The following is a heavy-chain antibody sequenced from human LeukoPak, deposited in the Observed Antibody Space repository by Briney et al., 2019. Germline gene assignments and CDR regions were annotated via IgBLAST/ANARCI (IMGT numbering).Heavy chain of an antibody. J-gene: IGHJ4*02. CDR3: ARDQDKDSGSYSFDY. V-gene: IGHV1-46*01. D-gene: IGHD1-26*01. Sequence: WVRQAPGXGLEWMGIINPSGGSTSYAQKFQGRVTMTRDMSTSTVYMELSSLRSEDTAVYYCARDQDKDSGSYSFDYWGQGTLVTVSS. CDR2: INPSGGST.